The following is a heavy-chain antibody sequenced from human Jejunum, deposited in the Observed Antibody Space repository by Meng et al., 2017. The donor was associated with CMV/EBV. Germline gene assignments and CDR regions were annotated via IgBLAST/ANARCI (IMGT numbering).Heavy chain of an antibody. Sequence: EYPFPDTYIHWVRQAPGQGLEWMGWINPNTGGTNYAQKFQGRVTMTRDTSTNTAYMELTRLRSDDTALYYCAKDGGSYLDYYFDYWGQGTLVTVSS. CDR1: EYPFPDTY. CDR2: INPNTGGT. V-gene: IGHV1-2*02. CDR3: AKDGGSYLDYYFDY. J-gene: IGHJ4*02. D-gene: IGHD1-26*01.